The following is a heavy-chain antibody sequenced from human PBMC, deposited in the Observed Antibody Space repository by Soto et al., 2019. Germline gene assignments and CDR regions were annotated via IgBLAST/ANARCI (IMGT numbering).Heavy chain of an antibody. CDR2: IYNSGYT. CDR3: ARGAITMIVGGFDP. D-gene: IGHD3-22*01. J-gene: IGHJ5*02. Sequence: SSETLSLTCTVSGGSISSGNYYWSWIRQHPGKGLEWIGYIYNSGYTYYNPSLNSRVAISRDTSKNQLSLNLSSVTAADTAVYYCARGAITMIVGGFDPWGQGTLVTVSS. CDR1: GGSISSGNYY. V-gene: IGHV4-31*03.